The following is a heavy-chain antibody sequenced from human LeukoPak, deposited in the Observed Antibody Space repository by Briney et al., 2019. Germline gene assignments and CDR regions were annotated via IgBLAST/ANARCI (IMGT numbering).Heavy chain of an antibody. CDR3: ARGGYYYGSGSYYHY. V-gene: IGHV4-61*01. Sequence: SETLSLTCTVSGGSLSSGSYYWSWIRQPPGTGLEWFGYIYYSGSTNYNPSLKSRVTISVDTSKNQFSLKLSSVTAADTAVYYCARGGYYYGSGSYYHYWGQGTLVTVSS. J-gene: IGHJ4*02. CDR1: GGSLSSGSYY. D-gene: IGHD3-10*01. CDR2: IYYSGST.